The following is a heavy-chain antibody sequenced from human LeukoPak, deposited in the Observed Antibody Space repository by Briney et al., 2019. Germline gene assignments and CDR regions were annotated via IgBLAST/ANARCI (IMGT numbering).Heavy chain of an antibody. Sequence: GGSLRLSCAASTLTFSSYVMTWVRQAPGKGLEWVGHIKRAVDGGTTDFAEPVKGRFTISRDDSESTLSLHMFSLRIEDTAVYYCATEGYPYGYHSFHIWGQGALVTVS. D-gene: IGHD5-18*01. CDR1: TLTFSSYV. J-gene: IGHJ3*02. CDR3: ATEGYPYGYHSFHI. CDR2: IKRAVDGGTT. V-gene: IGHV3-15*01.